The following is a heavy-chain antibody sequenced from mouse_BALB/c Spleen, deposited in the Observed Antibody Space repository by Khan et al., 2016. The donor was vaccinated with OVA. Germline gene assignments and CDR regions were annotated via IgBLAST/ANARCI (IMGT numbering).Heavy chain of an antibody. Sequence: EVQLKQSGPELVKPGASVKISCKASGYSFTGYFMNWVMHSHGKSLEWIGRINPHIGETFYNQKFKGKATLTVDESSSTAHMELRSLASEDSAVYYCARIYGSDFDYWGQGTTLTVSS. CDR1: GYSFTGYF. V-gene: IGHV1-20*02. J-gene: IGHJ2*01. D-gene: IGHD1-1*01. CDR2: INPHIGET. CDR3: ARIYGSDFDY.